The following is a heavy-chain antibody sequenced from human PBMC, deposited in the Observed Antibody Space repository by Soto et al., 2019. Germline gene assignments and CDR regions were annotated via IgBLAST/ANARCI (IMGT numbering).Heavy chain of an antibody. CDR2: IHHSTGT. J-gene: IGHJ6*02. D-gene: IGHD3-16*01. V-gene: IGHV4-4*02. CDR3: AANDVHELDV. Sequence: VQLQESRPGLVKHSGTLFLTCADSGASISTIYWWSWVRQPPGEGLEWIGEIHHSTGTNSNPSRQSRVPISVEKSKIQLCLRLTSVSVADRAVHYCAANDVHELDVWGPGPRVSFSS. CDR1: GASISTIYW.